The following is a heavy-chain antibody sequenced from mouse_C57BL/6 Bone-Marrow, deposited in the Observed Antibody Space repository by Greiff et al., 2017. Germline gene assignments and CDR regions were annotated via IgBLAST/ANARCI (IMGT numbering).Heavy chain of an antibody. CDR2: ISSGSSTI. Sequence: EVQVVESGGGLVKPGGSLKLSCAASGSTFSDYGMHWVRQAPEKGLEWVAYISSGSSTIYYADTVKGRFTIARDNAKNTLFLQMTSLRAEDTDMYYRASLDDGSSHWYFDVWGTGTTVTVSS. V-gene: IGHV5-17*01. CDR1: GSTFSDYG. CDR3: ASLDDGSSHWYFDV. J-gene: IGHJ1*03. D-gene: IGHD1-1*01.